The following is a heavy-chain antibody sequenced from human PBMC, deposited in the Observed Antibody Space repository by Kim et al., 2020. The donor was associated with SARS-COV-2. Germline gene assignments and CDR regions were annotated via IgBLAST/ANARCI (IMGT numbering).Heavy chain of an antibody. Sequence: ASVKVSCKASGYTFTSYGISWVRQAPGQGLEWMGWISAYNGNTNYAQKLQGRVTMTTGTSTSTAYMELRSLRSDDTAVYYCARVSSSSWYRVDYYYGMDVWGQGTTVTVSS. J-gene: IGHJ6*02. CDR1: GYTFTSYG. CDR2: ISAYNGNT. CDR3: ARVSSSSWYRVDYYYGMDV. V-gene: IGHV1-18*04. D-gene: IGHD6-13*01.